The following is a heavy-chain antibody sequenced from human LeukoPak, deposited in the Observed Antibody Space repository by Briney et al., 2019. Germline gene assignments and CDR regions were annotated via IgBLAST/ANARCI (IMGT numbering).Heavy chain of an antibody. Sequence: GGSLRLSCAAPGFTFSGYGMHWVRQAPGKGLEWVAFIRCDGSNKYYADSVKGRFTISRDNAKNSLYLQMSSLRAEDTAVYYCARYCSSTSCSDVWGQGTTVTVSS. D-gene: IGHD2-2*01. CDR2: IRCDGSNK. J-gene: IGHJ6*02. CDR3: ARYCSSTSCSDV. CDR1: GFTFSGYG. V-gene: IGHV3-30*02.